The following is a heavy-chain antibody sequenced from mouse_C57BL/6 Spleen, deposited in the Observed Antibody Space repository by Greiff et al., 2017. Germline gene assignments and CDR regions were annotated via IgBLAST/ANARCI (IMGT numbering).Heavy chain of an antibody. CDR3: TESTMVKEAYYFDY. D-gene: IGHD2-2*01. Sequence: VQLQQSGTVLARPGASVKMSCKTSGYTFTSYWMHWVKQRPGQGLEWIGAIYPGNSDTSYNQKFKGKAKLTAVTSASTAYMELSSLTNEDSAVYYCTESTMVKEAYYFDYWGQGTTRTVSS. J-gene: IGHJ2*01. CDR1: GYTFTSYW. V-gene: IGHV1-5*01. CDR2: IYPGNSDT.